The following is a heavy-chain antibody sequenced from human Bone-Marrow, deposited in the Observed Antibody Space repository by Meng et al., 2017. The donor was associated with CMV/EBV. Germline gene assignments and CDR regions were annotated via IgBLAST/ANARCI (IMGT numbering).Heavy chain of an antibody. CDR3: ARDWAYAYLYYYYGMDV. CDR1: GYTFTSYY. J-gene: IGHJ6*02. D-gene: IGHD2-2*01. CDR2: INPSGGST. V-gene: IGHV1-46*01. Sequence: ASVKVSCKASGYTFTSYYMHWVRQAPGQGLEWMGIINPSGGSTSYAQKFQGRVTMTRDTSTSTVYMELSSLRSEDTAVYYCARDWAYAYLYYYYGMDVWGQGTTVTVSS.